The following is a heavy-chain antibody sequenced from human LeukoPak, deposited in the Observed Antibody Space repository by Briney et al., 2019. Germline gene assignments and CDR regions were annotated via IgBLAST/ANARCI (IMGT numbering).Heavy chain of an antibody. CDR2: IYYRGST. CDR1: GGSISNYY. V-gene: IGHV4-59*01. CDR3: AREQGYYFDY. Sequence: SETLSLTCTVSGGSISNYYWSWIRQPPGKGLEWIGYIYYRGSTNYNPSLKSRVTISVDTSKNQFSLKLSSVTAADTAVYYCAREQGYYFDYWGQGTLVTVSS. J-gene: IGHJ4*02.